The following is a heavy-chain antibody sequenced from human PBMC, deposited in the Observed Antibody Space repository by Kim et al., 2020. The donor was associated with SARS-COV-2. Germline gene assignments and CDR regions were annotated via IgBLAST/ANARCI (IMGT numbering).Heavy chain of an antibody. CDR3: ARDQIEYSSSDDAFDI. V-gene: IGHV4-30-4*01. J-gene: IGHJ3*02. CDR2: IYYSGST. D-gene: IGHD6-6*01. CDR1: GGSISSGDYY. Sequence: SETLSLTCTVSGGSISSGDYYWSWIRQPPGKGLEWIGYIYYSGSTYYNPSLKSRVTISVDTSKNQFSLKLSSVTAADTAVYYCARDQIEYSSSDDAFDIWGQGTMVTVSS.